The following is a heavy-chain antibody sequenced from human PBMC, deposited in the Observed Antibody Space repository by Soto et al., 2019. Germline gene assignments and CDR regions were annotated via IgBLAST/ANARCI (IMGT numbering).Heavy chain of an antibody. J-gene: IGHJ4*02. V-gene: IGHV1-18*01. CDR1: GYTFTSYH. CDR2: VSGYDGDT. Sequence: QVQLVQSGAEVKKPGASVRVSCKASGYTFTSYHIAWVRQAPGQGLEWMGSVSGYDGDTNYAPSFQGRVTMTTDPSTNTAYMEQRSLRSDETAMYFCAKAVIVATIPGQGTSFDYWGQGTLGTVSS. D-gene: IGHD5-12*01. CDR3: AKAVIVATIPGQGTSFDY.